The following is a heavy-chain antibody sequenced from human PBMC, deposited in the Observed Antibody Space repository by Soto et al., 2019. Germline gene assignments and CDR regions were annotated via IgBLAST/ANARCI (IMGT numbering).Heavy chain of an antibody. Sequence: QLQLQESGPGLVQPSETLSLTCTVSGASVTSSSYYWGWIRQPRGKGLEWDGSIYYSVSTYPNPSLKSRAAIHLNSSKNQSTLRLSSVTAADTAVYYCARHESAGSWHYSGPDSWGQGILVTVSS. CDR2: IYYSVST. CDR3: ARHESAGSWHYSGPDS. CDR1: GASVTSSSYY. J-gene: IGHJ5*01. D-gene: IGHD2-15*01. V-gene: IGHV4-39*01.